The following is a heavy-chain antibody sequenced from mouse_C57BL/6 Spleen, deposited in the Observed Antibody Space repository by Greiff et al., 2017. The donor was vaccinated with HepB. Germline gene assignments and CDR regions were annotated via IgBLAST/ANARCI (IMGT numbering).Heavy chain of an antibody. CDR3: ARKVTTYDMDY. CDR1: GYTFTSYW. D-gene: IGHD2-12*01. V-gene: IGHV1-69*01. CDR2: IDPSDSYT. Sequence: QVQLKQPGAELVMPGASVKLSCKASGYTFTSYWMHWVKQRPGQGLEWIGEIDPSDSYTNYNQKFKGKSTLTVDKSSSTAYMQLSSLTSEDSAVYYCARKVTTYDMDYWGQGTSVTVAS. J-gene: IGHJ4*01.